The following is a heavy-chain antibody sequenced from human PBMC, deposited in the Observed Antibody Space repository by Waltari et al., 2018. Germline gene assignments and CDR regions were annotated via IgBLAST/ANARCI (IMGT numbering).Heavy chain of an antibody. CDR3: ARGRPILEWFRDYYGMDV. J-gene: IGHJ6*02. CDR1: GFTFSSYG. CDR2: IWYDGSNK. D-gene: IGHD3-3*01. Sequence: QVQLVESGGGVVQPGRSLRLSCAASGFTFSSYGMHWVRQAPGKGLEWVAVIWYDGSNKYYADSGKGRFTISRDNSKNTLYLQMNSLRAEDTAVYYCARGRPILEWFRDYYGMDVWGQGTTVTVSS. V-gene: IGHV3-33*01.